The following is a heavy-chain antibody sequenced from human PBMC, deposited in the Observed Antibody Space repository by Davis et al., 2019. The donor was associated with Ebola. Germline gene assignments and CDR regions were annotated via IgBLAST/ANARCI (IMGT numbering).Heavy chain of an antibody. Sequence: SETLSLTCAVPGGFVSSGGYSWRWIRQPPGTGLEWLGYYYYTGSTYYNPSLKSRVTISVDRSKNQFSLKLSSVTAADTAVYYCARLGVVAATPRFDPWGQGTLVTVSS. J-gene: IGHJ5*02. CDR2: YYYTGST. D-gene: IGHD2-15*01. CDR1: GGFVSSGGYS. V-gene: IGHV4-30-4*07. CDR3: ARLGVVAATPRFDP.